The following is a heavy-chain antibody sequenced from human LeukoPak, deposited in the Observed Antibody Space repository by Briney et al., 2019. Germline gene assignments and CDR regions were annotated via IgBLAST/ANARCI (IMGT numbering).Heavy chain of an antibody. D-gene: IGHD3-10*01. V-gene: IGHV4-59*08. CDR3: ARWTRMVRVRLGYFDY. J-gene: IGHJ4*02. Sequence: PSETLSLTCTVSGGSISSYYWSWIRQPPGKGLEWIGYIYYSGNTNYNPSLKSRVTISVDTSKNQFSLKLSSVTAADTAVYYCARWTRMVRVRLGYFDYWGQGTLVTVSS. CDR1: GGSISSYY. CDR2: IYYSGNT.